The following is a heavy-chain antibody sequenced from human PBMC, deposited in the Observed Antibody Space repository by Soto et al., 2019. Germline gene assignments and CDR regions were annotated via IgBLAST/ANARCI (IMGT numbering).Heavy chain of an antibody. V-gene: IGHV4-4*02. CDR3: AIVRQGCSSTSCYFDP. J-gene: IGHJ5*02. CDR2: IHHSGST. CDR1: GGSISSSNW. Sequence: SETLSLTSAVSGGSISSSNWWNWVRQPPGKGLEWIGAIHHSGSTNYNPSLKSRVTISVDKSKNQFSPKLNSVTAADTAVYYCAIVRQGCSSTSCYFDPWGQGTLVTVSS. D-gene: IGHD2-2*01.